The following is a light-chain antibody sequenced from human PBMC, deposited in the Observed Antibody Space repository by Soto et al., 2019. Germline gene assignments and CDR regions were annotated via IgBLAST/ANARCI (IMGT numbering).Light chain of an antibody. J-gene: IGKJ1*01. V-gene: IGKV1-5*01. CDR1: QTISSW. CDR2: AAS. CDR3: QLYNGYSEA. Sequence: EIPVTRCPSTLSGYGGGGVTSTCRASQTISSWLAWYQQKPGKAPKLLIYAASTLQSGVPSRFSGSGFGIEFTLTISSLQPNDSSTHSCQLYNGYSEAFSQGTKVDIK.